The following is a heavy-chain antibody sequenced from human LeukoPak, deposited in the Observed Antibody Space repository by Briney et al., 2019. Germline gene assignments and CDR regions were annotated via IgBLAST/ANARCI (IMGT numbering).Heavy chain of an antibody. J-gene: IGHJ4*02. D-gene: IGHD7-27*01. Sequence: SETLSLTCTVSGGSISSSSYYWGWIRQPPGKGLEWIGSIYYSGSTYYNPSLKSRVTISVDTSKNQFSLKLSSVTAADTAVYYCARHAARTGEIDYWGQGTLVTVSS. CDR3: ARHAARTGEIDY. CDR1: GGSISSSSYY. V-gene: IGHV4-39*01. CDR2: IYYSGST.